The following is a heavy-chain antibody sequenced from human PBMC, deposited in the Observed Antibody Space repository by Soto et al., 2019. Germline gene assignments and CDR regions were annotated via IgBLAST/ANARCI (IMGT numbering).Heavy chain of an antibody. J-gene: IGHJ4*02. Sequence: QVQLVQSGAEVKKPGASVKVSCKASGYTFTSYGISWVRQAPGQGLEWMRWISAYNGNTNYAQKLQGRVTMTTDTSTSTAYMELRSLRSDETAVYYCARDIRQILSPPLPFDFWGQGTLVTVSS. CDR3: ARDIRQILSPPLPFDF. CDR2: ISAYNGNT. CDR1: GYTFTSYG. D-gene: IGHD3-3*01. V-gene: IGHV1-18*01.